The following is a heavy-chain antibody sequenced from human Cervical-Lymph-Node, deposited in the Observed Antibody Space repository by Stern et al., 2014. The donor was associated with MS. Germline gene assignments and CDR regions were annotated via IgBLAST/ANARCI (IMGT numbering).Heavy chain of an antibody. CDR2: IFPADSDT. J-gene: IGHJ4*02. Sequence: VQLLQPGAEVKKPGESLKISCKGSGYSFTTFWIGWVRQMPGKGLEWMGIIFPADSDTRYSPSFQGQVNISADKSTDTAYLQWSSLKASDTATYYCARPLGSGWTAGWYYWGQGTRVTVSS. V-gene: IGHV5-51*03. D-gene: IGHD6-19*01. CDR1: GYSFTTFW. CDR3: ARPLGSGWTAGWYY.